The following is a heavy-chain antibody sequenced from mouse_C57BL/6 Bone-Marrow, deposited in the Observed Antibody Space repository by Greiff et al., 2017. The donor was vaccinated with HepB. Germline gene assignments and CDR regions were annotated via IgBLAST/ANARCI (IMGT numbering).Heavy chain of an antibody. CDR2: IYPGNSDT. CDR3: TIITTVVAPDY. D-gene: IGHD1-1*01. Sequence: EVQLQQSGTVLARPGASVKMSCKTSGYTFTSYWMHWVQQRPGQGLEWIGAIYPGNSDTSYNQKFKGKAKLTAVTSASTAYMELSSLTNEDSAVYYCTIITTVVAPDYWGQGTTLTVSS. J-gene: IGHJ2*01. V-gene: IGHV1-5*01. CDR1: GYTFTSYW.